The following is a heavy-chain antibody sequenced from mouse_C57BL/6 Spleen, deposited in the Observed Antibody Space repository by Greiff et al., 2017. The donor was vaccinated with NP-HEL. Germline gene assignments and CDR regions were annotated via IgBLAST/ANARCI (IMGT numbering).Heavy chain of an antibody. CDR2: INPNNGGT. CDR1: GYTFTDYY. D-gene: IGHD1-1*01. Sequence: VQLKQSGPELVKPGASVKIPCKASGYTFTDYYMDWVKQSHGKSLEWIGDINPNNGGTIYNQKFKGKATLTVDKSSSTAYMELRSLTSEDTAVYYCARNPYYCGSSYDAMDYWGQGTSVTVSS. CDR3: ARNPYYCGSSYDAMDY. V-gene: IGHV1-18*01. J-gene: IGHJ4*01.